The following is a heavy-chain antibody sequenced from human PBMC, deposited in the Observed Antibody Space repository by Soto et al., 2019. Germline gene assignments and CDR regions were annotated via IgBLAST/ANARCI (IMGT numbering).Heavy chain of an antibody. J-gene: IGHJ4*02. D-gene: IGHD3-10*01. Sequence: PSETLSLTCTVSGGSISSADYYWSWIRQPPGKGLEWIGYIYYSGSTYYNPSLKSRVTISVDTSKNQFSLKLSSVTAADTAVYYCARWWFGEFFDYWGQGTLVPSPQ. V-gene: IGHV4-30-4*01. CDR3: ARWWFGEFFDY. CDR1: GGSISSADYY. CDR2: IYYSGST.